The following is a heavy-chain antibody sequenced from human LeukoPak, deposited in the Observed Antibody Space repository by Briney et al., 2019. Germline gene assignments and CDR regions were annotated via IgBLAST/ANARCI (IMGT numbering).Heavy chain of an antibody. CDR1: GYSFTSYW. V-gene: IGHV5-51*01. CDR3: ARHHDYGDYGCFDY. Sequence: VESLKISCKGSGYSFTSYWIGWVRQMPGKGLEWMGIIYPGDSDTRYSPSFQGQVTISADKSIRTAYLQWSSLKASDTAIYYCARHHDYGDYGCFDYWGQGTLVTVSS. D-gene: IGHD4-17*01. CDR2: IYPGDSDT. J-gene: IGHJ4*02.